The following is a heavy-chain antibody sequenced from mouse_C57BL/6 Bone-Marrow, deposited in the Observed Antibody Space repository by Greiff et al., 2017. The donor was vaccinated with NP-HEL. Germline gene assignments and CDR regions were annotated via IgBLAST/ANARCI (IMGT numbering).Heavy chain of an antibody. CDR1: GYSITSGYY. V-gene: IGHV3-6*01. Sequence: ESGPGLVKPSQSLSLTCSVTGYSITSGYYWNWIRQFPGNKLEWMGYISYDGSNNYNPSLKNRISITRDTSKNQFFLKLNSVTTEDTATYYCAREEFTTVVKAYWGQGTLVTVSA. D-gene: IGHD1-1*01. CDR3: AREEFTTVVKAY. CDR2: ISYDGSN. J-gene: IGHJ3*01.